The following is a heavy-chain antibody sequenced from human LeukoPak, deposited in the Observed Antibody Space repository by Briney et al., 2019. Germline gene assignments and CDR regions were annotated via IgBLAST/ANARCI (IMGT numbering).Heavy chain of an antibody. CDR3: AKDMCSSTSCSVDI. Sequence: PGGSLRLSCAASGFSFNIYAMHWVRQAPGKGLEWVSFIRYDGGNKYYADSVKGRFIISRDNSKNTLYLQMNSLRAEDTAVYYCAKDMCSSTSCSVDIWGQGTMVTVSS. CDR1: GFSFNIYA. V-gene: IGHV3-30*02. D-gene: IGHD2-2*01. CDR2: IRYDGGNK. J-gene: IGHJ3*02.